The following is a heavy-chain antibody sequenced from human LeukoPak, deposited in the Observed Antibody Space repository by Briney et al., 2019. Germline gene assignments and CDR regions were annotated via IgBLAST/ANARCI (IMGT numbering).Heavy chain of an antibody. CDR1: GGSFSGYY. Sequence: SETLSLTCAVYGGSFSGYYWNWIRQPPGKGLEWIGEINHSGSTNYNPSLKSRVTISVDTSKNQFSLKLTSVTAADTAVYYCARLLTYYDFWRADLLYMDVWGKGTTVNVS. CDR3: ARLLTYYDFWRADLLYMDV. J-gene: IGHJ6*03. V-gene: IGHV4-34*01. D-gene: IGHD3-3*01. CDR2: INHSGST.